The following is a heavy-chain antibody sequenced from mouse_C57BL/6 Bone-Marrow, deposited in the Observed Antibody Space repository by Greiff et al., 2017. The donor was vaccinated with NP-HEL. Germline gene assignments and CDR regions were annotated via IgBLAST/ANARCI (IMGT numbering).Heavy chain of an antibody. V-gene: IGHV5-17*01. Sequence: EVKVVESGGGLVKPGGSLKLSCAASGFTFSDYGMHWVRQAPEKGLEWVAYISSGSSTIYYADTVKGRFTISRDNAKNTLFLQMTSLRSEDTAMYYCARGVLRSYYYAMDYWGQGTSVTVSS. D-gene: IGHD1-1*01. J-gene: IGHJ4*01. CDR2: ISSGSSTI. CDR3: ARGVLRSYYYAMDY. CDR1: GFTFSDYG.